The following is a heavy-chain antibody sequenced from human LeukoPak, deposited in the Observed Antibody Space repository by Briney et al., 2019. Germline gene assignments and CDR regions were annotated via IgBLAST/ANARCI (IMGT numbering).Heavy chain of an antibody. D-gene: IGHD3-22*01. CDR1: GHTFTSYG. Sequence: SLKVSCKASGHTFTSYGVGWVRQAPVQGLQWMRRISAYSGNTKYAQNLQGRATMTTDTSTSTAYMELRSLRSDDTAVYYCARGYYYDSSGYYPDDYWGQGTLVTVSS. V-gene: IGHV1-18*01. CDR2: ISAYSGNT. CDR3: ARGYYYDSSGYYPDDY. J-gene: IGHJ4*02.